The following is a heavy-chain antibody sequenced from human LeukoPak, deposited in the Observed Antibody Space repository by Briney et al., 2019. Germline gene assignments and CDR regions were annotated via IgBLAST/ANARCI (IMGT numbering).Heavy chain of an antibody. CDR3: ARERPSYYDILTGYYPRSLPYYFDY. Sequence: SETLSLTCTVSGGSISSSSYYWGWIRQPPGKGLEWIGSIYYSGSTYYNPSLKSRVTISVDTSKNQFSLKLGSVTAADTAVYYCARERPSYYDILTGYYPRSLPYYFDYWGQGTLVTVSS. CDR2: IYYSGST. D-gene: IGHD3-9*01. CDR1: GGSISSSSYY. V-gene: IGHV4-39*07. J-gene: IGHJ4*02.